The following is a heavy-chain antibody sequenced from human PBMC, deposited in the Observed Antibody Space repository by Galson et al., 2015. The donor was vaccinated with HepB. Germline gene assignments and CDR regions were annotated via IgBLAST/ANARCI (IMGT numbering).Heavy chain of an antibody. CDR3: TTGGSYSSLDY. CDR2: ISSSSRSI. D-gene: IGHD6-13*01. V-gene: IGHV3-21*01. Sequence: SLRLSCAASGFTFSSYIMNWVRQAPGKGLEWVSSISSSSRSIYYADSVKGRFTISSDNAKNSLHLQMNSLRTEHTAVYYCTTGGSYSSLDYWGQGTLVNVPS. J-gene: IGHJ4*02. CDR1: GFTFSSYI.